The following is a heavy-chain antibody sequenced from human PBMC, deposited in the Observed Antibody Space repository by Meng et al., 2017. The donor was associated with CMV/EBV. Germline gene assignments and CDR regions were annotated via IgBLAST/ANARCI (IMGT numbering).Heavy chain of an antibody. CDR2: ISSSGSTI. CDR1: GFTFSSYE. CDR3: ARDGVVVVPAASISLDY. D-gene: IGHD2-2*01. Sequence: GGSLRLSCAASGFTFSSYEMNWVRQAPGKGLEWVSYISSSGSTIYYADSVKDRFTISRDNAKNSLYLQMNSLRAEDTAVYYCARDGVVVVPAASISLDYWGQGTLVTVSS. V-gene: IGHV3-48*03. J-gene: IGHJ4*02.